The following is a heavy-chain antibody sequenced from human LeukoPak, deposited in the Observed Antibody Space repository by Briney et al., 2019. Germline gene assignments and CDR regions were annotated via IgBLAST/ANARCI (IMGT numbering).Heavy chain of an antibody. CDR3: ARERKPGYYYDSRGAFDI. CDR1: GGSISSYY. V-gene: IGHV4-59*01. CDR2: IYYSGST. Sequence: PSETLSLTCTVSGGSISSYYWSWIRQPPGKGLEWIGYIYYSGSTNYNPSLKSRVTISVDTSKNQFSLKLSSVTAADTAVYYYARERKPGYYYDSRGAFDIWGQGTMVTVSS. D-gene: IGHD3-22*01. J-gene: IGHJ3*02.